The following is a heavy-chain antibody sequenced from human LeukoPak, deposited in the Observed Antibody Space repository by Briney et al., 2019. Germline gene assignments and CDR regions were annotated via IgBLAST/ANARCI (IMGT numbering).Heavy chain of an antibody. CDR1: GFTFSSYG. J-gene: IGHJ4*02. Sequence: GGSLRLSCAASGFTFSSYGMHWVRQAPGRGLEWVAIMWYDGSNKYYTDSVKGRFTISRDNSKNTLYLQMNSLRVEDTAVYYCAREDTALVIAYWGQGTLVTVSS. D-gene: IGHD5-18*01. CDR3: AREDTALVIAY. CDR2: MWYDGSNK. V-gene: IGHV3-33*01.